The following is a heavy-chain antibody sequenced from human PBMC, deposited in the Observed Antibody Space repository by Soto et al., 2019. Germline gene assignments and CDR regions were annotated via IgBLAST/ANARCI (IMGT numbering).Heavy chain of an antibody. CDR1: GGTFSSYA. D-gene: IGHD3-22*01. Sequence: SVKVSCKASGGTFSSYAISWVRQAPGQGLEWMGGIIPIFGTANYAQKFQGRVTITADESTSAAYMELSSLRSEDTAVYYCARVYDMGPSHYGMDVWGQGTTVTVSS. CDR3: ARVYDMGPSHYGMDV. V-gene: IGHV1-69*13. J-gene: IGHJ6*02. CDR2: IIPIFGTA.